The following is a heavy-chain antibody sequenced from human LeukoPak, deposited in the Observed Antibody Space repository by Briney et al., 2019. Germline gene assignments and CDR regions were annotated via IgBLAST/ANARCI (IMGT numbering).Heavy chain of an antibody. CDR2: INAGNGNT. D-gene: IGHD5-12*01. Sequence: GASVKVSCMAFEYTFTSYTMHWVRQAPGQRLEWMGWINAGNGNTKYSEKFQGRVIITRDTSASTAYMELSSLRSEDTAVYYCARDSGSDWWDHWGQGTLVTVSS. CDR3: ARDSGSDWWDH. J-gene: IGHJ5*02. CDR1: EYTFTSYT. V-gene: IGHV1-3*01.